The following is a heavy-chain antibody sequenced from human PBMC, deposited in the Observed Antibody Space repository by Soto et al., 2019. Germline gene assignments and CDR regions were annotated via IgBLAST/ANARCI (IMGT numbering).Heavy chain of an antibody. J-gene: IGHJ6*02. V-gene: IGHV1-18*01. D-gene: IGHD3-3*01. CDR2: ISPYNGHT. CDR3: ARDLTIVQANHQRLEKYGMDV. CDR1: GYSFTSYG. Sequence: ASVKVSCKASGYSFTSYGISWVRRAPGQGLEWMGWISPYNGHTQFVQRFQGRVTMTTDTSTKTAYMELRNLRSDDTAHYYCARDLTIVQANHQRLEKYGMDVWGQGNTVTVSS.